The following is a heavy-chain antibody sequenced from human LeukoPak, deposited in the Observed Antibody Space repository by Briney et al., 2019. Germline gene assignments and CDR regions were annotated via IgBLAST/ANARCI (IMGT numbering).Heavy chain of an antibody. Sequence: PGGSLRLSCAASGFTFSSYAISWVRHAPGNGLEWFSGISGSGSSTYYADSVKGRFTISRDSSNNTLYLQMNSLRAEDTAVYYCAKRTMVRGVPRDYMDVWGKGTTVTVSS. CDR2: ISGSGSST. D-gene: IGHD3-10*01. CDR1: GFTFSSYA. J-gene: IGHJ6*03. CDR3: AKRTMVRGVPRDYMDV. V-gene: IGHV3-23*01.